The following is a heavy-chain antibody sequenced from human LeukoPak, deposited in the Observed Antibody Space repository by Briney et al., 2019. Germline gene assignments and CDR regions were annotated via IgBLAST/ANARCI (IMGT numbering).Heavy chain of an antibody. CDR1: GGTFSKYT. D-gene: IGHD2-15*01. CDR2: IIPIFGTA. V-gene: IGHV1-69*13. CDR3: ASNSYCSGGSCYEGNAFDI. Sequence: SVKVSCKASGGTFSKYTISWVRQAPGQGLEWMGGIIPIFGTANYAQKFQGRVTITADESTSTAYMELSSLRSEDTAVYYCASNSYCSGGSCYEGNAFDIWGQGTMVTVSS. J-gene: IGHJ3*02.